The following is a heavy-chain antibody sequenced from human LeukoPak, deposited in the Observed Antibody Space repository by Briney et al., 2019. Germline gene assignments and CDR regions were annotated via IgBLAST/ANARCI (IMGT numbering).Heavy chain of an antibody. CDR1: GLTVSSSY. CDR3: AKDEAGSTYFDY. D-gene: IGHD2-15*01. J-gene: IGHJ4*02. V-gene: IGHV3-53*05. CDR2: IYNDGST. Sequence: GGSLRLSCAASGLTVSSSYMSWVRQAPGKGLEWVSIIYNDGSTYYADSMKGRFTISRDNSKNTLYLQMNSLRAEDTAIYYCAKDEAGSTYFDYWGQGTLVTVSS.